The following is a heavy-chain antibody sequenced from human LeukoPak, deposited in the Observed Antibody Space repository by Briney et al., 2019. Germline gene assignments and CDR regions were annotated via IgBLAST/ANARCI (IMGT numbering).Heavy chain of an antibody. J-gene: IGHJ4*02. D-gene: IGHD2-15*01. Sequence: SQTLSLTCAISGDSVSSKSAAWNWIRRSPSRGLEWLGRTYYRPKWYNDYALSVKSRIIISPDTSKNQFSLQLNSVTPEDTAVYYCARVVGGSPDYWGQGTLVTVSS. CDR3: ARVVGGSPDY. V-gene: IGHV6-1*01. CDR2: TYYRPKWYN. CDR1: GDSVSSKSAA.